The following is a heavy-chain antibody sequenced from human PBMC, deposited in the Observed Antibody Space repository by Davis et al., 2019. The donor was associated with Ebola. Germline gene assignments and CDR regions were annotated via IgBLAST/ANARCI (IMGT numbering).Heavy chain of an antibody. J-gene: IGHJ6*04. CDR1: GYTFTSYA. CDR3: ARAANYCSGTSCSDGPYYFYYYDMDV. D-gene: IGHD2-2*01. Sequence: AASVKVSCKASGYTFTSYAMNWVRQAPGQGLEWMGWINTNTGNPTYAQGFTGRFVFSLDTSVSTAYLQISSLEAEDTAVYYCARAANYCSGTSCSDGPYYFYYYDMDVWGKGTTVTVSS. V-gene: IGHV7-4-1*02. CDR2: INTNTGNP.